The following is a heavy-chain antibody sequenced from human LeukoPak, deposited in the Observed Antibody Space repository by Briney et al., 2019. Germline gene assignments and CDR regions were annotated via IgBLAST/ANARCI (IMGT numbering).Heavy chain of an antibody. CDR3: ARDEWGDAFDI. D-gene: IGHD1-26*01. CDR1: GFTLSSYS. J-gene: IGHJ3*02. V-gene: IGHV3-21*01. CDR2: ISSSSSYI. Sequence: GGSLRLSCAASGFTLSSYSMNWVRQAPGKGLEWVSSISSSSSYIHSADSVRGRFPISRDNAKNWLFLQMNSLRSEDTAVYYCARDEWGDAFDIWGQGTMVTVFS.